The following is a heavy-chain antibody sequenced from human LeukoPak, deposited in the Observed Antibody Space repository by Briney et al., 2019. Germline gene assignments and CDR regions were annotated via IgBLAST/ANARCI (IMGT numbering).Heavy chain of an antibody. CDR3: AREVEDYYDSSGYYSLYFDY. V-gene: IGHV3-66*01. CDR1: AFTVSSNY. CDR2: IYSGGST. D-gene: IGHD3-22*01. J-gene: IGHJ4*02. Sequence: PGGSLGLSCAASAFTVSSNYMSWVRQAPGKGLEWVSVIYSGGSTYYADSVKGRFTISRDNSKNTLYLQMNSLRAEDTAVYYCAREVEDYYDSSGYYSLYFDYWGRGTLVTVSS.